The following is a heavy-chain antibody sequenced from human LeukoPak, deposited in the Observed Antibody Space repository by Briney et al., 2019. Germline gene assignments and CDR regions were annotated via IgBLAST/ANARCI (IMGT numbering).Heavy chain of an antibody. CDR1: GGTFSSYA. Sequence: SVKVSCKASGGTFSSYAISWVRQAPGQGLEWMGGIIPIFGTANYAQKLQGRVTMTTDTSTSTAYMELRSLRSDDTAVYYCARGTYYDSSGLDYWGQGTLVTVSS. CDR3: ARGTYYDSSGLDY. CDR2: IIPIFGTA. V-gene: IGHV1-69*05. D-gene: IGHD3-22*01. J-gene: IGHJ4*02.